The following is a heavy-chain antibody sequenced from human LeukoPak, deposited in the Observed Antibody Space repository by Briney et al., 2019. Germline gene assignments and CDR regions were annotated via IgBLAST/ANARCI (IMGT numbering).Heavy chain of an antibody. D-gene: IGHD3-22*01. CDR3: ASSDYYDSSGYRY. J-gene: IGHJ4*02. CDR1: GYSFTSYG. V-gene: IGHV1-18*01. Sequence: GVSVKVSCKASGYSFTSYGISWVRQAPGQGLEWVGWISAYIGNTNYAQKFQGRVTMTTDTSTSTAYMELRSLRSDDTAVYYCASSDYYDSSGYRYWGQGTLVTVSS. CDR2: ISAYIGNT.